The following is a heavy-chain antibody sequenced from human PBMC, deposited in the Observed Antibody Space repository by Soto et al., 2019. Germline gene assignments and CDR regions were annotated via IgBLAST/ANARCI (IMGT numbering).Heavy chain of an antibody. CDR3: AKDLTRQLAYWLDP. CDR1: GFSFTGYY. D-gene: IGHD6-6*01. V-gene: IGHV1-2*02. Sequence: ASVKVSFKASGFSFTGYYIHWLRQAPGQGLEWMGWINAHSGGTEYAQKFQGRVTLTRDTSIATAYLTLTSLTSDDTALYYCAKDLTRQLAYWLDPWGQGTQVTAPQ. J-gene: IGHJ5*02. CDR2: INAHSGGT.